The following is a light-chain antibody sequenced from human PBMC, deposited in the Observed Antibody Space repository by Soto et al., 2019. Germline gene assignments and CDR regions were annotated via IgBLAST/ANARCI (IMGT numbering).Light chain of an antibody. CDR2: DAS. CDR1: QSVSRY. J-gene: IGKJ5*01. V-gene: IGKV3-11*01. Sequence: EWTQSLVTLTLFPGDRATLSWRVIQSVSRYFAWYQQKPGQAPRLLIYDASNRAAGIPARFSGSGSGTDFTLTISSLEPEDFAGYYCQQRSNWHITFGQWTRLAI. CDR3: QQRSNWHIT.